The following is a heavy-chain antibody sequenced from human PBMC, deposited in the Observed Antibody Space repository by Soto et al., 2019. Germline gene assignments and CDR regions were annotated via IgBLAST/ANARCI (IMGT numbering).Heavy chain of an antibody. D-gene: IGHD1-26*01. Sequence: QVQLVQSGAEVKKPGSSVKVSCKASGGTFSSYAISWVRQAPGQGLEWMGGIIPIFGTANYAQKFQGRVTITADESTSTAYMELSSLRSEDTAVYYCARTGASGRGAIVGATTFHYWGQGTLVTVSS. V-gene: IGHV1-69*01. J-gene: IGHJ4*02. CDR3: ARTGASGRGAIVGATTFHY. CDR2: IIPIFGTA. CDR1: GGTFSSYA.